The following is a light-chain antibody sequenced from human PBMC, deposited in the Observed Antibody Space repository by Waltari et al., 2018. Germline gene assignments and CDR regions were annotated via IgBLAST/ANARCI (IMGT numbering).Light chain of an antibody. Sequence: EIVLTQSPGTLSLSPGERATLSCRARQSVSSSSLAWYQQKPGQAPRLLIYGASSRATGIPDRFSGSGSGTDFTLTISRLEPEDFAVYYCQQYGSSPPMYTFGQGTKLEIK. CDR1: QSVSSSS. CDR2: GAS. V-gene: IGKV3-20*01. CDR3: QQYGSSPPMYT. J-gene: IGKJ2*01.